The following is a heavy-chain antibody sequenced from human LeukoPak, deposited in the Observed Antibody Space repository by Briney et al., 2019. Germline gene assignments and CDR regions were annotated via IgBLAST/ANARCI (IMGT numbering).Heavy chain of an antibody. CDR1: GFTFGDYA. V-gene: IGHV3-49*04. Sequence: GGSLRLSCTASGFTFGDYAMSWVRQAPGKGLEWVGFIRSKAYGGTTEYAASVKGRFTISRDDSKSIAYLRMNSLKTEDTAVYYCTRGWQSEDYWGQGTLVTVSS. D-gene: IGHD2-15*01. J-gene: IGHJ4*02. CDR2: IRSKAYGGTT. CDR3: TRGWQSEDY.